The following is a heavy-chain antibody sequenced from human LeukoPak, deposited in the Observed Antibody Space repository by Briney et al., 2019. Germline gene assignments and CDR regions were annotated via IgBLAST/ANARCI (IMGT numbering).Heavy chain of an antibody. J-gene: IGHJ4*02. CDR2: ISWNSGSI. D-gene: IGHD3-22*01. CDR1: GFTFDDYA. CDR3: AKASSLGLLRGAYFDY. V-gene: IGHV3-9*01. Sequence: GRSLRLSCAASGFTFDDYAMHWVRQAPGKGLEWVSGISWNSGSIGYADSVKGRFTISRDNAKNSLYLQMNSLRAEDTALYYCAKASSLGLLRGAYFDYWGQGTLVTVSS.